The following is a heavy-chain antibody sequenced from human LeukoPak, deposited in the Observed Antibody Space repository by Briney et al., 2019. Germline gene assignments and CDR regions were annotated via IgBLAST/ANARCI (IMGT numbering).Heavy chain of an antibody. CDR3: ARDGLAAATLHWCFDL. V-gene: IGHV3-48*04. J-gene: IGHJ2*01. CDR1: GFTFSSYS. CDR2: ISSSGSTI. Sequence: GGSLRLSCAASGFTFSSYSMQWVRQAPGKGLEWVSYISSSGSTIYYADSVKGRFTISRDNAKNSLYLQMNSLRAEDTAVYYCARDGLAAATLHWCFDLWGRGTLVTVSS. D-gene: IGHD2-15*01.